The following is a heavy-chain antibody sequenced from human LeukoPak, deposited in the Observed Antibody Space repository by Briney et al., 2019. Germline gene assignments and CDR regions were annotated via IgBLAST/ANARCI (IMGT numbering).Heavy chain of an antibody. V-gene: IGHV3-23*01. CDR1: GFTFSSHA. J-gene: IGHJ4*02. CDR2: ISGSGGST. Sequence: GGSLRLSCAAAGFTFSSHAMGWVRQAPGKGLEWVSTISGSGGSTYSADSVKGRFTISRDNSKNTLYLQMNSLRAEDTAVYYCAKDLGTYSYGYGGYWGQGTLVTVSS. D-gene: IGHD5-18*01. CDR3: AKDLGTYSYGYGGY.